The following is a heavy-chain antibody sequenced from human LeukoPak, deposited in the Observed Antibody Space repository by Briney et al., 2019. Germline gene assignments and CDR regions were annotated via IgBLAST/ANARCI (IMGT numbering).Heavy chain of an antibody. J-gene: IGHJ4*02. V-gene: IGHV3-23*01. CDR3: AKRSSGDDY. D-gene: IGHD6-19*01. CDR2: ISGSGGRT. Sequence: GGSLRLSCAASGFTFSSYAMSWVRQAPGKGLEWVSAISGSGGRTYFAGSVKGRFTISRDNAKNTLYLQMNSLRAEDTAVYYCAKRSSGDDYWGQGTLVTVSS. CDR1: GFTFSSYA.